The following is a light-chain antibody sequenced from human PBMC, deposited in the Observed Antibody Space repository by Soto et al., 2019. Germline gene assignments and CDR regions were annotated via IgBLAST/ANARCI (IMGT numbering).Light chain of an antibody. Sequence: QSVLTQPASVSGSPGQSVTIPRTGTSSDVGGYNYVAGYQLDRGKAPNLILYDVTSLPSGVGDLFSGSKSGNTASLTISGLQAEDEADYYCRSYTRSTAYVLGTGTKGTGL. CDR3: RSYTRSTAYV. J-gene: IGLJ1*01. CDR2: DVT. V-gene: IGLV2-14*01. CDR1: SSDVGGYNY.